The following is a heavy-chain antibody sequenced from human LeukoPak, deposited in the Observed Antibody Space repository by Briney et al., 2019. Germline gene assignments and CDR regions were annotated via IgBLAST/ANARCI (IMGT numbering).Heavy chain of an antibody. CDR1: GFTFRSYG. Sequence: GGSLRLSCAASGFTFRSYGMHWVRQAPGKGLEWVAVISYDGSNKYYADSVKGRFTISRDNSKNTLYLQMNSLRAEDTAVYYCAKDGNIVVVTYWFDPWGQGTLVTVSS. J-gene: IGHJ5*02. D-gene: IGHD2-21*02. CDR3: AKDGNIVVVTYWFDP. V-gene: IGHV3-30*18. CDR2: ISYDGSNK.